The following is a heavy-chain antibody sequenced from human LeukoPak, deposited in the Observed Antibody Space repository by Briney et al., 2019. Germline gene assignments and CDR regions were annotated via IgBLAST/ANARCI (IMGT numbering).Heavy chain of an antibody. Sequence: SQTLSLTCTVSGGSISRGSYYWSWIRQPAGKGLEWIGRIYTSGSTNYNPSLKSRVTISVDTSKNQFSLKLSSVTAADTAVYYCARHWGSRDAFDIWGQGTMVIVSS. CDR1: GGSISRGSYY. CDR2: IYTSGST. CDR3: ARHWGSRDAFDI. D-gene: IGHD7-27*01. J-gene: IGHJ3*02. V-gene: IGHV4-61*02.